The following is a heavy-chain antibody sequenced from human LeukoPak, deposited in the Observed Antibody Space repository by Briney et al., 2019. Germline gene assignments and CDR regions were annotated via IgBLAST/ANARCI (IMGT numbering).Heavy chain of an antibody. Sequence: GRSLRLSCAASGFTFSSYGMHWVRQAPGKGLEWVAVISYDGSNKYYADSVKGRFTISRDNSKNTLYLQMNSLRAEDTAVYYCAKDLSSGWSFDYRGQGTLVTVSS. J-gene: IGHJ4*02. D-gene: IGHD6-13*01. CDR1: GFTFSSYG. CDR3: AKDLSSGWSFDY. V-gene: IGHV3-30*18. CDR2: ISYDGSNK.